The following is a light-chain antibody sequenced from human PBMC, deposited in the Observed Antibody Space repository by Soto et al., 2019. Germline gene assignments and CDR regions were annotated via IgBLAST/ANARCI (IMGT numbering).Light chain of an antibody. CDR3: SSYTSSSTLAV. V-gene: IGLV2-14*01. Sequence: ALTQPASVYGSPGQSITISCTGTSSDVGGYNYVSWYQQHPGKAPKLMIYDVSNRPSGVSNRFSGSKSGNTASLTISGLQAEDEADYYCSSYTSSSTLAVFGTGTKVTV. J-gene: IGLJ1*01. CDR1: SSDVGGYNY. CDR2: DVS.